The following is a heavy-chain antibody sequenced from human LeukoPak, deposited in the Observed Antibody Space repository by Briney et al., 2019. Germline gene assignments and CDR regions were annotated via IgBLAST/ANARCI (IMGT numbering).Heavy chain of an antibody. Sequence: SETLSPTCAVYGASVSGYYWSWIRQPPGKGLDWIGETNHIGSTNYNPSLKSRVTITVDTSKNQFSLKLSSVTAADTAVYYCARRPAAARWKGIDYWGQGTLVTVSS. D-gene: IGHD2-2*01. J-gene: IGHJ4*02. V-gene: IGHV4-34*01. CDR1: GASVSGYY. CDR3: ARRPAAARWKGIDY. CDR2: TNHIGST.